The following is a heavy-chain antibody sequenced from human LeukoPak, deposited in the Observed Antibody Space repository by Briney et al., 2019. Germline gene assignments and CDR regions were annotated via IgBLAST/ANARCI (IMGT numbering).Heavy chain of an antibody. CDR2: ISAYNGNT. CDR3: ASTYYYDNSGYNYFDY. Sequence: ASVKVSCKASGYTFTSYGISWVRQAPGQGLEWMGWISAYNGNTNYAQKLQGRVTMTTDTSTSTAYMELRSLRSDDTAVYYCASTYYYDNSGYNYFDYRGQGTLVTVSS. D-gene: IGHD3-22*01. J-gene: IGHJ4*02. CDR1: GYTFTSYG. V-gene: IGHV1-18*01.